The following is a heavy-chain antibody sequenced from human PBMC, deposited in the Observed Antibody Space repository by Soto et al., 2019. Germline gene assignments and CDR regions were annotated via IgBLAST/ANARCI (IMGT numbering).Heavy chain of an antibody. CDR3: AKGYLSL. D-gene: IGHD6-13*01. CDR2: ITAGGVGT. J-gene: IGHJ4*02. V-gene: IGHV3-23*01. Sequence: VQLLESGGGLVQPGESLRLSCVASGFTFSDYVMSWVRQTPGRGLEWVAGITAGGVGTYHQDSVKARFTVSRDNSENTLYLQMNSLRAEDTAVYFCAKGYLSLWGQGTLVTVSS. CDR1: GFTFSDYV.